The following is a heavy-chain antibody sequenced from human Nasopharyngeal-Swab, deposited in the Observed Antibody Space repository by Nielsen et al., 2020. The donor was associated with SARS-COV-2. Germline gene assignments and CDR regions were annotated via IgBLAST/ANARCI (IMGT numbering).Heavy chain of an antibody. CDR3: VRDVSYASGSAYNFDH. Sequence: GGSLKISCAASGFAFSNHGMHWVRQAPGKGLEWVGVISYEGSSIHYEDSLKGRFTISRDNFRNTVNLQMSALRLEDTAVYFCVRDVSYASGSAYNFDHWGRGTLVTVSS. CDR2: ISYEGSSI. D-gene: IGHD3-10*01. CDR1: GFAFSNHG. V-gene: IGHV3-30*03. J-gene: IGHJ4*02.